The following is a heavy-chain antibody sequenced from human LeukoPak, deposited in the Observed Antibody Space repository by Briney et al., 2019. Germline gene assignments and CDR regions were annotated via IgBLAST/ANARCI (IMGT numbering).Heavy chain of an antibody. D-gene: IGHD3-3*01. CDR2: IRGSGGST. CDR1: RFTLSSDA. J-gene: IGHJ4*02. Sequence: GRSLSLSCAPSRFTLSSDAMSWVRQAPGNGLEWVSAIRGSGGSTYYADSVTGRFTICRDNSKNALCLQMNSLRAEDTAVYYCAKDPLRVTIFGVVNEHDYWGQGTLVTVSS. V-gene: IGHV3-23*01. CDR3: AKDPLRVTIFGVVNEHDY.